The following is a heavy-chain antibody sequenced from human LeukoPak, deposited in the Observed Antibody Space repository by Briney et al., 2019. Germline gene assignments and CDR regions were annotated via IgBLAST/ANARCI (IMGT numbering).Heavy chain of an antibody. CDR2: ISGSGGST. Sequence: GGSLRLSCAASGFTFSSYVMSWVRQAPGKGLEWVSAISGSGGSTYYADSVKGRFTISRDNSKNTLYLQMNSLRAEDTAVYYCAKDLISAIPINYCDYWGQGTLVTVSS. J-gene: IGHJ4*02. D-gene: IGHD2-21*01. V-gene: IGHV3-23*01. CDR3: AKDLISAIPINYCDY. CDR1: GFTFSSYV.